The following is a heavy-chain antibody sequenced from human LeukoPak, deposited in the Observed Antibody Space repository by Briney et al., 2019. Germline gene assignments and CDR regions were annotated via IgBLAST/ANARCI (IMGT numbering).Heavy chain of an antibody. CDR1: GFTFSSYE. CDR3: ATEYSGSYPLYFDY. CDR2: ISSSSSYI. J-gene: IGHJ4*02. V-gene: IGHV3-21*01. Sequence: GGSLRLSCAASGFTFSSYEMNWVRQAPGKGLEWVSSISSSSSYIYYADSVKGRFTISRDNAKNSLYLQMYSLRAEDTAVYYCATEYSGSYPLYFDYWGQGTLVTVSS. D-gene: IGHD1-26*01.